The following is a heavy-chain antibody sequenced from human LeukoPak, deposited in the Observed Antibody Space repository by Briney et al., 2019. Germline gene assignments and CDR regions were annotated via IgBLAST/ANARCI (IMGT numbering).Heavy chain of an antibody. V-gene: IGHV3-66*02. Sequence: PGGSVRLSCAASGFTVSSNYMSWVRQAPGKGLEWVSVIYSGGSTYYADSVKGRFTISRDNSRNTLYLQMNSLRAEDTAVYYCAREIRLLTGYPAYYFDYWGQGTLVTVSS. D-gene: IGHD3-9*01. J-gene: IGHJ4*02. CDR2: IYSGGST. CDR1: GFTVSSNY. CDR3: AREIRLLTGYPAYYFDY.